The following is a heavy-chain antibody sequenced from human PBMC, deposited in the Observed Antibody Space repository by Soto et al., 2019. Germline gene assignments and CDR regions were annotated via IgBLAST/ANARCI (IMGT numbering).Heavy chain of an antibody. Sequence: GALRLSCAASGFTFSSYGMHWVRQGPGKGLEWVAVISYDGSNKYYADSVKGRFTISRDNSKNTLYLQMNSLRAEDTAVYYCAKDSGLDTMIVVVTPGAFDIWGQGTMVTVSS. CDR3: AKDSGLDTMIVVVTPGAFDI. CDR2: ISYDGSNK. CDR1: GFTFSSYG. J-gene: IGHJ3*02. D-gene: IGHD3-22*01. V-gene: IGHV3-30*18.